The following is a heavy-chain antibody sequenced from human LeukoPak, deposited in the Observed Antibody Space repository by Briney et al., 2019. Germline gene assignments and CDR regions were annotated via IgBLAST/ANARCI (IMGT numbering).Heavy chain of an antibody. CDR1: GFTFSSYA. J-gene: IGHJ6*03. V-gene: IGHV3-23*01. CDR2: ISGSGGST. Sequence: PGGSLRLSCAASGFTFSSYAMSWVRQAPGKGLEWVSAISGSGGSTYYADSVKGRFTISRDNSKNTLYLQMNSLRAEDTAVYYCAKAGNERGYSGYDYYYYYYYMDVWGKRTTVTVSS. CDR3: AKAGNERGYSGYDYYYYYYYMDV. D-gene: IGHD5-12*01.